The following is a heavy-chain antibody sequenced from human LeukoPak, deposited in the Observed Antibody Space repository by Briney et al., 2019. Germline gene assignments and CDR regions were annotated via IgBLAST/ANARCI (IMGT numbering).Heavy chain of an antibody. D-gene: IGHD3-9*01. CDR2: FDPEDGET. CDR1: GYTLTELS. J-gene: IGHJ4*02. Sequence: ASVKVSCKVSGYTLTELSMHWVRQAPGKGLEWMGGFDPEDGETIYAQKFQGRVTMTEDTSTDTAYMELSSLRSEDTAVYYCARTHILTGYYRLKDWGQGTLVTVSS. V-gene: IGHV1-24*01. CDR3: ARTHILTGYYRLKD.